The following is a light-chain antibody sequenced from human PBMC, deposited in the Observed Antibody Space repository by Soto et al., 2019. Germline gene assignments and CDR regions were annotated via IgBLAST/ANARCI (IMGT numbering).Light chain of an antibody. Sequence: EIVMTQSPATLSVSPGERVTLSCRASQSISSNLAWYQQRPGQAPRLLIYGTSTRATGIPARFSGSGSGTEFTLTISSLQSEDFAVYYCQQYDSWPPLFTFGPGTKVDLK. J-gene: IGKJ3*01. CDR2: GTS. V-gene: IGKV3-15*01. CDR1: QSISSN. CDR3: QQYDSWPPLFT.